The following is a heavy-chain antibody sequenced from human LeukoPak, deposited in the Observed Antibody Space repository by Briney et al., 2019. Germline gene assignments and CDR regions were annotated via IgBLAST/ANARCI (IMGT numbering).Heavy chain of an antibody. CDR1: GRPISSSSYY. CDR2: IYYSGST. Sequence: SEPVSHPCSLSGRPISSSSYYWGWIRQPPGKGLEWNGSIYYSGSTYYNPSLKSRVTISVDTSKNQFSLKLSSVTAADTAVYYCARLGSYWDYYYYMDVWGKGTTVTVSS. D-gene: IGHD1-26*01. V-gene: IGHV4-39*01. J-gene: IGHJ6*03. CDR3: ARLGSYWDYYYYMDV.